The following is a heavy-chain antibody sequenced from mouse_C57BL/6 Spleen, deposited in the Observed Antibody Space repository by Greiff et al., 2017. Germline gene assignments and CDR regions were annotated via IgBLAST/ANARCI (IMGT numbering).Heavy chain of an antibody. D-gene: IGHD1-1*01. CDR1: GYTFTSYW. J-gene: IGHJ3*01. CDR3: ARGYYDGSRGDWFAY. V-gene: IGHV1-69*01. CDR2: IDPSDSYT. Sequence: QVQLQQPGAELVMPGASVKLSCKASGYTFTSYWMHWVKQRPGQGLEWIGEIDPSDSYTNYNQKFKGKSTLTVDKSSSTAYMQLSSLTSEDSAVYYCARGYYDGSRGDWFAYWGQGTLVTVSA.